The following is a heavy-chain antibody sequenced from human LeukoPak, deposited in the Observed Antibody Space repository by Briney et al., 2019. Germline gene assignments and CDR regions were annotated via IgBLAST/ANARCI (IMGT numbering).Heavy chain of an antibody. CDR3: ARTDAAKARIEAAGTDYYYNIDV. J-gene: IGHJ6*03. D-gene: IGHD6-13*01. CDR1: GYNFTSYC. V-gene: IGHV5-51*01. Sequence: ESLKISCRGAGYNFTSYCIGWVRQMPGKGLEWLGIIYPGDSDTRYSPSFQVQVSISADKSISTAYLQLSSRNASATAMYYCARTDAAKARIEAAGTDYYYNIDVWGKGNTVTVTS. CDR2: IYPGDSDT.